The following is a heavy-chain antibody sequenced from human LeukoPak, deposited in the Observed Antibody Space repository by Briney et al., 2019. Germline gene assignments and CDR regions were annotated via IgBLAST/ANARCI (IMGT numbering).Heavy chain of an antibody. CDR1: GFTFSSYA. CDR3: PKSDSGWSGETFDY. V-gene: IGHV3-23*01. CDR2: ISGSGGST. J-gene: IGHJ4*02. D-gene: IGHD6-19*01. Sequence: GGSLRLSCAASGFTFSSYAMSWVRQAPGKGLEWVSAISGSGGSTYYADSVKGRFTISRDNSKNTLYLQMNSLRAEDTAVYYCPKSDSGWSGETFDYWGQGTLVTVSS.